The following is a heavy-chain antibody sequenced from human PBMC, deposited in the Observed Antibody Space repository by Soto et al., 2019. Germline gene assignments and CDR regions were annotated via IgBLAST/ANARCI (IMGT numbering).Heavy chain of an antibody. CDR2: IYYGGGT. CDR3: LTRVDTAVVTIDYYSYGMDV. J-gene: IGHJ6*02. V-gene: IGHV4-39*01. D-gene: IGHD5-18*01. Sequence: QLQLQESGPGLVKPSETLSLTCTVSGGSISSSSYYWGWIRQPPGKGLEGVGSIYYGGGTYYNPFLKSRVTITVNTSKNQLALMMSSVTAADTAVYYCLTRVDTAVVTIDYYSYGMDVWGQGTTVTVSS. CDR1: GGSISSSSYY.